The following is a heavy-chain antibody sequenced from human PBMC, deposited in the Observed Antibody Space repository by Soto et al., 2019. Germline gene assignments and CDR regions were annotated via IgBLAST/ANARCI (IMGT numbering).Heavy chain of an antibody. CDR1: GGSISSYY. Sequence: PSETLSLTCTVSGGSISSYYWSWIRQPPGKGLEWIGYIYYSGSTNYNPSLKSRVTISVDTSKDQFSLRLTSVTAADTAVYYCARRGYGSSWFDPWGQGTLVTVSS. CDR2: IYYSGST. V-gene: IGHV4-59*08. J-gene: IGHJ5*02. D-gene: IGHD6-13*01. CDR3: ARRGYGSSWFDP.